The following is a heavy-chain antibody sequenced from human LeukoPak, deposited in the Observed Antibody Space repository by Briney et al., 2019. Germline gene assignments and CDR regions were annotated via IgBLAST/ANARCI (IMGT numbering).Heavy chain of an antibody. CDR2: IYYSGSA. J-gene: IGHJ4*02. V-gene: IGHV4-39*07. CDR3: ARDTSSGWVGSNFDY. Sequence: SETLSLTCTVSGGSISSSSYYWGWIRQPPGKELEWIGSIYYSGSAYYNPSLKSRVTISVDTSKNQFSLKLSSVTAADTAVYYCARDTSSGWVGSNFDYWGQGTLVTVSS. D-gene: IGHD6-19*01. CDR1: GGSISSSSYY.